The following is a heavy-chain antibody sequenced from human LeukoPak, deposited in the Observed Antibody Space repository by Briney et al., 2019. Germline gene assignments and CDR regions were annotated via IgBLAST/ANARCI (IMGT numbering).Heavy chain of an antibody. CDR2: IIPIFGTA. CDR3: ARVENDYGDYEYPY. J-gene: IGHJ4*02. V-gene: IGHV1-69*13. CDR1: GGTFSSYA. D-gene: IGHD4-17*01. Sequence: ASVKVSCKASGGTFSSYAISWVRQAPGQGLEWMGGIIPIFGTANYAQKCQGRVTITADESTSTAYMELSSLRSEDTAVYYCARVENDYGDYEYPYWGQGTLVTVSS.